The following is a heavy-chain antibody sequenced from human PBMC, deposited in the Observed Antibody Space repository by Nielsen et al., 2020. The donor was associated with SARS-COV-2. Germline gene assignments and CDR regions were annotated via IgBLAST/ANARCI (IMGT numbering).Heavy chain of an antibody. D-gene: IGHD6-13*01. V-gene: IGHV3-20*01. CDR1: GFTFDDHG. Sequence: GESLKISCAASGFTFDDHGMSWVRQAPGKGLEWVCGINWNGGSTGYADSVKGRFTISRDNAKNSLYLQMNSLRAEDTALYHCARQQRGTWSFDYWGQGTLVTVSS. CDR2: INWNGGST. J-gene: IGHJ4*02. CDR3: ARQQRGTWSFDY.